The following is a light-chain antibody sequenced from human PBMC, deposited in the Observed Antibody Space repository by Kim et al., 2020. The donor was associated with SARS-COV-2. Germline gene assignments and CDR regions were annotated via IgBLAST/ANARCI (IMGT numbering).Light chain of an antibody. CDR1: QDISRY. CDR2: TAS. J-gene: IGKJ1*01. V-gene: IGKV1-39*01. Sequence: DIQMTQSPSSLSASVGDRVTITCRASQDISRYLNWYQQKPVKAPKLLIYTASSLQSGVPSRFTGSGSETDFTLTITSLQPEDFATYYCQQTSSAPRTFCQGTKVDIK. CDR3: QQTSSAPRT.